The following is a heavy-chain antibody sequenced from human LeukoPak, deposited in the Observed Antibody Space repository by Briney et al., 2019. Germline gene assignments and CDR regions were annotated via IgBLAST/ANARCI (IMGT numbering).Heavy chain of an antibody. D-gene: IGHD2-21*02. J-gene: IGHJ4*02. CDR2: ISGSGGST. CDR1: GFTFSSYA. Sequence: GGSLRLSCAASGFTFSSYAMSWVRQAPGKGLEWVSAISGSGGSTYYADSVKGRFTISRDNSKNTLYLQMNSLRAEDTAVYYCAKDLFRGGDCSTHIDYWGQGTLVTVPS. CDR3: AKDLFRGGDCSTHIDY. V-gene: IGHV3-23*01.